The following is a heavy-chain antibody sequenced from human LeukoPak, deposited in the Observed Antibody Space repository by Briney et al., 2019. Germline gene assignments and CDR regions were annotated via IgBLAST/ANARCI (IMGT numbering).Heavy chain of an antibody. V-gene: IGHV4-59*08. CDR1: GGSISSYY. CDR3: ARVVDTAMVVWFDP. D-gene: IGHD5-18*01. J-gene: IGHJ5*02. CDR2: IYYSGST. Sequence: SETLSLTCTVSGGSISSYYWSWIRQPPGKGLEWIGYIYYSGSTNYNPSLKSRVTISVDTSKNQFSLKLSSVTAADTAVYYCARVVDTAMVVWFDPWGQGTLVTVSS.